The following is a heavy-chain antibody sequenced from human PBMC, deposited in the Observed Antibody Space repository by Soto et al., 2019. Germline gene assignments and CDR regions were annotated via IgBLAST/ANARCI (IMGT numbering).Heavy chain of an antibody. D-gene: IGHD1-1*01. CDR3: AREMERGFYFAY. CDR2: IIPVFGTA. CDR1: GGTFSSYA. J-gene: IGHJ4*02. Sequence: QVQLVQSGAEVKKPGSSVKVSCKASGGTFSSYAISWVRQAPGQGLEWMGGIIPVFGTANYAQKCQGRVTIPAHESTSTAYMELSSLRSEGTAVYYCAREMERGFYFAYWGQGTLVTVSS. V-gene: IGHV1-69*01.